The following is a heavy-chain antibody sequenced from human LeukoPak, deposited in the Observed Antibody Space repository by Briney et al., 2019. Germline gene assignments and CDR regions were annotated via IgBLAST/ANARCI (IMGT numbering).Heavy chain of an antibody. D-gene: IGHD3-22*01. J-gene: IGHJ4*02. CDR1: GFTFSSYA. CDR3: AKDFEDSSGYYYVPPYYFDY. V-gene: IGHV3-64*01. CDR2: ISSNGGST. Sequence: GGSLRLSCAASGFTFSSYAMHWVRQAPGKGLEYVSAISSNGGSTYYAISVKGRFTISRDNSKNTLYLQMGSLRAEDMAVYYCAKDFEDSSGYYYVPPYYFDYWGQGTLVTVSS.